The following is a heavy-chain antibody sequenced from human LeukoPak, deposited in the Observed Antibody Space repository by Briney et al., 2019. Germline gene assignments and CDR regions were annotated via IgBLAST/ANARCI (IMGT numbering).Heavy chain of an antibody. Sequence: SVKVSCKASGGTFSSYAISWVRQAPGQGLEWMGGIIPIFGTANYAQKFQGRVTITTDESTSTAYMELSSLRSEDTAVYYCAREGTTNYDFWSGYPFDYWGQGTLVTVSS. CDR2: IIPIFGTA. V-gene: IGHV1-69*05. D-gene: IGHD3-3*01. CDR1: GGTFSSYA. J-gene: IGHJ4*02. CDR3: AREGTTNYDFWSGYPFDY.